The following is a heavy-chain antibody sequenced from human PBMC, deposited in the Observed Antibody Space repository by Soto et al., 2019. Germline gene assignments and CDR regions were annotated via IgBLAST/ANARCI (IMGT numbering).Heavy chain of an antibody. CDR1: GFTFSDYY. Sequence: QVQLVESGGGLVKPGGSLRLSCAASGFTFSDYYMSWIRQSPGKGLEWVSYISSSGSTIYYADSVRGRFTISRDNAKNSLYLQMNSLRAEDTAVYYCARLRTRVMTYYYYYMDVWGKGTPVTVSS. D-gene: IGHD3-16*01. V-gene: IGHV3-11*01. J-gene: IGHJ6*03. CDR2: ISSSGSTI. CDR3: ARLRTRVMTYYYYYMDV.